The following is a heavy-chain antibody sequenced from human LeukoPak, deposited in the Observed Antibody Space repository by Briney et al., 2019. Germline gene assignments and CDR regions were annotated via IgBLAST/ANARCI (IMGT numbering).Heavy chain of an antibody. Sequence: PSETLSLTCTVSGGSISSSSYFWGWIRQPPGKGLEWIGSTFYSGSTYYNPSLNSRVTISIDTSKNQFSLRLSSVTAADTAVYCCARQMNTVTADYWGQGTLVTVSS. V-gene: IGHV4-39*01. CDR1: GGSISSSSYF. CDR3: ARQMNTVTADY. J-gene: IGHJ4*02. CDR2: TFYSGST. D-gene: IGHD4-17*01.